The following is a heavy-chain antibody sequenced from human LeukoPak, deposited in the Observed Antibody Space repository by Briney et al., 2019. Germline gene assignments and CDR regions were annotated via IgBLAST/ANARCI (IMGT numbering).Heavy chain of an antibody. Sequence: GGSPRLSCAASRFTFSNYVMSWVRQAPGKGLEWVSTISGSGSTTYYADSVKGRFTISRDNSKNTLYLQVSSLRAEDTAIYYCAKDRDPYCSSTSCYPNDYWGQGTLVTVSS. CDR1: RFTFSNYV. V-gene: IGHV3-23*01. CDR2: ISGSGSTT. J-gene: IGHJ4*02. D-gene: IGHD2-2*01. CDR3: AKDRDPYCSSTSCYPNDY.